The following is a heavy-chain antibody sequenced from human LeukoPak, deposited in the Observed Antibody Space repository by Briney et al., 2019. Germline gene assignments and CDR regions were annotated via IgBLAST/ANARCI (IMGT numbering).Heavy chain of an antibody. CDR2: IYHSGST. CDR1: SGSISSGGYS. Sequence: SQTLSLTCAVSSGSISSGGYSWSWIRQPPGKGLEWIGYIYHSGSTYYNPSLKSRVTISVDRSKNQFSLKLSSVTAADTAVYYCARSSGGYYFDYWGQGTLVTVSS. CDR3: ARSSGGYYFDY. J-gene: IGHJ4*02. V-gene: IGHV4-30-2*01. D-gene: IGHD1-26*01.